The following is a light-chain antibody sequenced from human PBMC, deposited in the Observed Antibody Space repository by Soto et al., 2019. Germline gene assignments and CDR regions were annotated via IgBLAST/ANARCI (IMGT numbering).Light chain of an antibody. CDR3: SSYTSSRLWV. Sequence: QSVLTQPASVSGSPGQSITISCTGTNSDVGGYDYVSWYQQYPGKAPKLMIYEVSNRPSGVSNRFSGSKSGNTASLTISGLQAEDEADYYCSSYTSSRLWVFGGGTQLTVL. CDR2: EVS. V-gene: IGLV2-14*01. CDR1: NSDVGGYDY. J-gene: IGLJ3*02.